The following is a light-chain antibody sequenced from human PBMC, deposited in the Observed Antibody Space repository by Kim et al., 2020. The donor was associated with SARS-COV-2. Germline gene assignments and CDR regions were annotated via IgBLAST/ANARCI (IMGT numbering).Light chain of an antibody. J-gene: IGKJ4*02. CDR2: EVS. V-gene: IGKV2D-29*01. CDR1: HSLLHADGKTY. Sequence: PASISCKCSHSLLHADGKTYLYLYLQKPGQPPQLLMYEVSKRVSGVPDRCSGSGSGTDFTLQISRVEAEDVGIYYCMQSIHIRLTFGGGTKVDIK. CDR3: MQSIHIRLT.